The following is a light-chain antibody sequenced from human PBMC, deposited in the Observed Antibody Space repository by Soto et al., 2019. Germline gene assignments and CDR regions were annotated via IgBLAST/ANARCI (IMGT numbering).Light chain of an antibody. CDR1: SSNIGSNT. V-gene: IGLV1-44*01. CDR3: AAWDDSLNGVV. J-gene: IGLJ2*01. CDR2: SNI. Sequence: QSALTQPPSASGTPGQRVTISCSGSSSNIGSNTVNWYQQLPGRAPKLLIYSNIQRPSGVPDRFSGSKSGASASLAISGLQSEDEADYFCAAWDDSLNGVVFGGGTKLTVL.